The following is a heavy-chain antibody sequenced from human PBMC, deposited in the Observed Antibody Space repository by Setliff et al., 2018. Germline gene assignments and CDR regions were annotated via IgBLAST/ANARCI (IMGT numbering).Heavy chain of an antibody. CDR1: GGSVGSDYNY. CDR3: ARLSGFQYMVD. J-gene: IGHJ6*03. Sequence: SETLSLTCTVSGGSVGSDYNYWSWIRQPARKGLEWIGQIYTSWSTNYNPSPKSRVTISLDASKNQFSLELTSVTAADTAVYYCARLSGFQYMVDWGKGTTVTVSS. D-gene: IGHD3-3*01. V-gene: IGHV4-61*09. CDR2: IYTSWST.